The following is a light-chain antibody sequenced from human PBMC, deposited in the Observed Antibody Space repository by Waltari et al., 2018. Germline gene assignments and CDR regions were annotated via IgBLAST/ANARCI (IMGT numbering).Light chain of an antibody. CDR3: HQYGSSPRT. J-gene: IGKJ1*01. V-gene: IGKV3-20*01. Sequence: EIVLTQSPGTLSLSPGERATLSCGASQSVTSSSLAWYQQKPGQAPRLLVYDASNRAAGIPDRFSGSGSGTDFTLIISRLEPEDFAVYYCHQYGSSPRTFGQGTKVEIK. CDR2: DAS. CDR1: QSVTSSS.